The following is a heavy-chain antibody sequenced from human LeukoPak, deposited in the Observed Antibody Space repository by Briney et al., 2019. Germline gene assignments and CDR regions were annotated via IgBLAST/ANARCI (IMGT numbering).Heavy chain of an antibody. V-gene: IGHV3-23*01. Sequence: PGGSLRLSCAASGFTFSSYAMSWVRQAPGKGLEWVSAISGSGGSTYYADSVKGRLTISRDNSKNTLYLQMNSLRAEDTAVYYCAKDYYYGSGSYYPLFDYWGQGTLVTVSS. D-gene: IGHD3-10*01. CDR1: GFTFSSYA. J-gene: IGHJ4*02. CDR3: AKDYYYGSGSYYPLFDY. CDR2: ISGSGGST.